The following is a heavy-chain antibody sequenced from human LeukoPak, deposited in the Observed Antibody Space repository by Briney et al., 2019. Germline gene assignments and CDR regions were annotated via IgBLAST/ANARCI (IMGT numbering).Heavy chain of an antibody. CDR2: ISNSGGST. V-gene: IGHV3-23*01. D-gene: IGHD3-10*01. CDR1: AFTFSSYT. Sequence: GGSLRLSCAASAFTFSSYTMSWVRQAPGKGLEWVSAISNSGGSTYYADSVKGRFTISRDNSKNTLYLQMNSLRAEDTAVYYCVGGGRGGYWGQGTLVTVSS. J-gene: IGHJ4*02. CDR3: VGGGRGGY.